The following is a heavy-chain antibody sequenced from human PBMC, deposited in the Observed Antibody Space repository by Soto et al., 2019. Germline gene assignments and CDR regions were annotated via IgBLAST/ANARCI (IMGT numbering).Heavy chain of an antibody. Sequence: EVQLVESGGGLVQPGGSLRLSCAASGFIFSTYDMHWVRQATGKGLEWVSAIGTLRDTYYLDSVKGRFTISRENARNSVYLQMNSLRAGDTAVYYCARGRSNHYGSSPPPRFDPWGRGNLVTVSS. CDR2: IGTLRDT. J-gene: IGHJ5*02. CDR3: ARGRSNHYGSSPPPRFDP. V-gene: IGHV3-13*01. CDR1: GFIFSTYD. D-gene: IGHD3-10*01.